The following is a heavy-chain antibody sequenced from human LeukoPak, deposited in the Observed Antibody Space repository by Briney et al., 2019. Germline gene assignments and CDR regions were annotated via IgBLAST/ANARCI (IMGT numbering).Heavy chain of an antibody. J-gene: IGHJ6*02. CDR1: GGSISSYH. CDR3: ARGSGTIFWYYGMDV. D-gene: IGHD3-9*01. CDR2: IYYSGST. V-gene: IGHV4-59*01. Sequence: PSETLSLTCTVSGGSISSYHWSWIRQPPGKGLEWIGYIYYSGSTNYNPSLKSRVTISVDTSKNQFSLKLSSVTAADTAVYYCARGSGTIFWYYGMDVWGQGTTVTVSS.